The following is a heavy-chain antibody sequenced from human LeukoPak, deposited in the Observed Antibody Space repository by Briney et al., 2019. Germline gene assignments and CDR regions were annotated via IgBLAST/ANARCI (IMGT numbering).Heavy chain of an antibody. D-gene: IGHD6-6*01. Sequence: GGSLRLSCEVSGFTFSSYAMHWVRQAPGKGLEWVAVISYDGSNKYYADSVKGRFTISRDNSKNTLYLQMNSPRPEDTAVFYCAKAVHSSSSWQIDYWGQGTLVTVSS. V-gene: IGHV3-30*18. J-gene: IGHJ4*02. CDR2: ISYDGSNK. CDR1: GFTFSSYA. CDR3: AKAVHSSSSWQIDY.